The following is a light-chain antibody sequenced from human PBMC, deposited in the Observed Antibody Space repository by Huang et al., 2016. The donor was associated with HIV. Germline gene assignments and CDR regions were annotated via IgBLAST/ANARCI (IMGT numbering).Light chain of an antibody. Sequence: EIVMTQSPATLSVSPGERATLSCRASQSVSSNLAWYQQKPGQAPRLLIYGASTRATGIPARFSGSGSGTDFTLTITSLQSEDFAVYYCQQYNNRPPEETFGPGTKVDFK. J-gene: IGKJ3*01. CDR1: QSVSSN. CDR3: QQYNNRPPEET. CDR2: GAS. V-gene: IGKV3-15*01.